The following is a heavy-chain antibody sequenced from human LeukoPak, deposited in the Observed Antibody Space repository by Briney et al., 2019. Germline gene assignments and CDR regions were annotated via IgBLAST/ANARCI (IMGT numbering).Heavy chain of an antibody. V-gene: IGHV3-48*02. J-gene: IGHJ4*02. CDR2: ISSPSTHI. CDR3: ARESYWGSDAKGFDY. CDR1: GFTFTDYS. Sequence: GGSLRLSCAASGFTFTDYSINWVRQAPGRGLECFLYISSPSTHIYYADSVKGRFTISRDNAKNSLYLQMNSLRDEDTAVYYCARESYWGSDAKGFDYWGQGTLVTVSS. D-gene: IGHD7-27*01.